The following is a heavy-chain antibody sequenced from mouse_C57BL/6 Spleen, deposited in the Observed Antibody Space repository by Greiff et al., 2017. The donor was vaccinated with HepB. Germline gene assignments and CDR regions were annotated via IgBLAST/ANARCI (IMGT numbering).Heavy chain of an antibody. CDR1: GFSLTSYG. CDR3: AKPIYDGYYYYAMDY. Sequence: QLQQSGPGLVQPSQSLSITCTVSGFSLTSYGVHWVRQSPGKGLEWLGVIWRGGSPDYNAAFMSRLSITKDNSKSQVFFKMNSLQAADTAIYYCAKPIYDGYYYYAMDYWGQGTSVTVSS. D-gene: IGHD2-3*01. J-gene: IGHJ4*01. CDR2: IWRGGSP. V-gene: IGHV2-5*01.